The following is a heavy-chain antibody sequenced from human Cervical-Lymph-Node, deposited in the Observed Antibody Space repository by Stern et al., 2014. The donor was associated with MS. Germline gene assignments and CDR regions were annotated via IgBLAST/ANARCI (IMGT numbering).Heavy chain of an antibody. D-gene: IGHD2-8*01. Sequence: VQLVQSGAEVKKPGESLKISCEGSGYSFTDYWIGWVRQMPGKGLEGIGIIYPGDSDTKYRPSFQGQVTISVDKSISTAYLQWSSLKASDTAMYYCARHSRLMGTTYFFDFWGQGTLVTVSS. CDR3: ARHSRLMGTTYFFDF. CDR2: IYPGDSDT. J-gene: IGHJ4*02. CDR1: GYSFTDYW. V-gene: IGHV5-51*01.